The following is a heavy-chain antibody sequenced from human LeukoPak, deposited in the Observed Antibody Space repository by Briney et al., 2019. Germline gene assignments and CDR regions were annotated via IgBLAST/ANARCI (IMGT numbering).Heavy chain of an antibody. Sequence: ASVKVSSRAPGYAFAAYYIHWVGQAPGRGLEWVGLINPSDGSTRYAQKFQGRVTMTMDASTSTIYIHLNDLPSGDTAIYYLSSDRPHNCFDPWGQGSLVAVSS. CDR1: GYAFAAYY. J-gene: IGHJ5*02. V-gene: IGHV1-46*01. CDR3: SSDRPHNCFDP. CDR2: INPSDGST. D-gene: IGHD3-16*02.